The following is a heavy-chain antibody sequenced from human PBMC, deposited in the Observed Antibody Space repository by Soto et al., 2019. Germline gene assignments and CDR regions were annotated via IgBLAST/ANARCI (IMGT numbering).Heavy chain of an antibody. CDR3: AKDRSRYTSGWHNWFDP. D-gene: IGHD6-19*01. V-gene: IGHV3-53*01. CDR2: IYSDGST. Sequence: EVQLVEFGGGLIQPGGSLRLSCAASEFTVSSNYMSWVRQAPGKGLEWVSVIYSDGSTNYADSVKGRFTISRDNSKNKVYLQMNSLRAEDTAVYYCAKDRSRYTSGWHNWFDPWGQGTLVTVSS. J-gene: IGHJ5*02. CDR1: EFTVSSNY.